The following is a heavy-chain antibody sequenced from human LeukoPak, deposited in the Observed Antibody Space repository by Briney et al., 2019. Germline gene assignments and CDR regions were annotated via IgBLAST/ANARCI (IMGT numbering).Heavy chain of an antibody. CDR3: ARHQSGLLRFSAFDI. J-gene: IGHJ3*02. CDR2: ISGSGDST. CDR1: GFTFSSYA. D-gene: IGHD3-3*01. V-gene: IGHV3-23*01. Sequence: PGGSLRLSCAASGFTFSSYAMSWVRQAPGKGLEWVSAISGSGDSTYYADSVKGRFTISRDNSKNTLYLQMDSLRAEDTAVYYCARHQSGLLRFSAFDIWGQGTMVTVSS.